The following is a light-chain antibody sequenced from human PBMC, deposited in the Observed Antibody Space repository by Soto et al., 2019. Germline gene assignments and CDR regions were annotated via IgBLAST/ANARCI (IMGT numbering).Light chain of an antibody. CDR2: SNN. Sequence: QSVLTQPPSAFGTPGQRVTISCSGSSSNIGSNYVYWYQQLPGTAPKLLIYSNNQRPSGVPDRFSGSKSGTSASLAISGLRSEDEADYYCAAWDDSLSAHYVFGTGTKVTVL. CDR1: SSNIGSNY. V-gene: IGLV1-47*02. J-gene: IGLJ1*01. CDR3: AAWDDSLSAHYV.